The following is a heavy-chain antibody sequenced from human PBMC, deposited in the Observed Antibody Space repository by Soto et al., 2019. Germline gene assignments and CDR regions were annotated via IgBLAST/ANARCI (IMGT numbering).Heavy chain of an antibody. V-gene: IGHV1-69*13. D-gene: IGHD1-7*01. CDR1: GGTFSSYA. J-gene: IGHJ6*02. CDR2: IIPIFGTA. CDR3: ARARITGTTDYYYRMDV. Sequence: ASVKVSCKASGGTFSSYAISWVRQAPGQGLEWMGGIIPIFGTANYAQKFQGRVTITADESTSTAYMELSSLRSEDTAVYYCARARITGTTDYYYRMDVWGQGTTVTVSS.